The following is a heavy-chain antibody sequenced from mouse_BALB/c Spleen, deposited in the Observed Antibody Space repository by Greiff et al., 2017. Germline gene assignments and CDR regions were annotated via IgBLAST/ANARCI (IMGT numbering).Heavy chain of an antibody. CDR1: GFTFSSFG. Sequence: EVHLVESGGGLVQPGGSRKLSCAASGFTFSSFGMHWVRQAPEKGLEWVAYISSGSSTIYYADTVKGRFTISRDNPKNTLFLQMTSLRSEDTAMYYCARAYYGSSYAYAMDYWGQGTSVTVSS. D-gene: IGHD1-1*01. V-gene: IGHV5-17*02. J-gene: IGHJ4*01. CDR2: ISSGSSTI. CDR3: ARAYYGSSYAYAMDY.